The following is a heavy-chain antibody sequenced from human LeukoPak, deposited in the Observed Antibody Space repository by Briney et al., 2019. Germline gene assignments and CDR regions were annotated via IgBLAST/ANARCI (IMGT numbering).Heavy chain of an antibody. CDR2: IYHSGST. CDR1: GGSISSGGYS. CDR3: ARVTTYYDFWSGYHQYYFDY. V-gene: IGHV4-30-2*01. Sequence: SETLSLTCAVSGGSISSGGYSWSWIRQPPGKGLEWIGYIYHSGSTYYNPSLKSRVTISVDTSKNQFSLKLSSVTAADTAVYYCARVTTYYDFWSGYHQYYFDYWGQGTLVTVSS. J-gene: IGHJ4*02. D-gene: IGHD3-3*01.